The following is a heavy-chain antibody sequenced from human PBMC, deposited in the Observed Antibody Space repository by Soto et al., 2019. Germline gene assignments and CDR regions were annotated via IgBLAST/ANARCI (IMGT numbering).Heavy chain of an antibody. CDR2: IRCNSSSI. CDR3: ANFRNWNDGYSDY. D-gene: IGHD1-1*01. V-gene: IGHV3-9*01. Sequence: GGSLRLSCAASGFTVYNYAMHGVRQAPGKGLEWVAGIRCNSSSIGYADSVKGRFTISRDNSKNSLYLQMNSLRAEDTAVYYCANFRNWNDGYSDYWGQGTLVTVSS. J-gene: IGHJ4*02. CDR1: GFTVYNYA.